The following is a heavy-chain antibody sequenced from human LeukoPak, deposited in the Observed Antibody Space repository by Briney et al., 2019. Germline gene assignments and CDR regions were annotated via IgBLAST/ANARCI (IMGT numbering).Heavy chain of an antibody. CDR2: IKEDGSEK. CDR1: GFTFSSYW. CDR3: ARGGGWFDP. Sequence: PGGSLRLSCAASGFTFSSYWMSWVRKAPGKGLEWVANIKEDGSEKYYVDSVEGRFTTSRHNAKNSLYLQMNTLRDEDTAVYYCARGGGWFDPWGQGTLVTVSS. J-gene: IGHJ5*02. V-gene: IGHV3-7*05.